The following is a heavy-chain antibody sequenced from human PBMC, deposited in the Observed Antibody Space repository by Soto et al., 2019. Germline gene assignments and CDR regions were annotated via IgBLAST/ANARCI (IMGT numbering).Heavy chain of an antibody. CDR2: ISSSSSYI. D-gene: IGHD4-17*01. CDR1: GFTFSSYS. Sequence: EVQLVESGGGLVKPGGSLRLSCAASGFTFSSYSMNWVRQAPGKGLEWVSSISSSSSYIYYADSVKGRFTISRDNAKNSLYLQMNSLRAEDTAVYYCARDIVSGGDYVYYYYGMDVWGQGTTVTVSS. V-gene: IGHV3-21*01. CDR3: ARDIVSGGDYVYYYYGMDV. J-gene: IGHJ6*02.